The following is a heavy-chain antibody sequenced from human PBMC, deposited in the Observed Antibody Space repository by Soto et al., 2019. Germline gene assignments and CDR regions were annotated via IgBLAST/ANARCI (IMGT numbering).Heavy chain of an antibody. J-gene: IGHJ5*02. Sequence: PGGSLRLSCAGSGFTFGDSYMSWIRQAPGKGLEWLSYISPGSRYPAYADSVKGRFTIFRDDARRSLFLQMTSLTAEDTAMYYCVRGGGGGLFDPWGQGTMVTVSS. CDR1: GFTFGDSY. V-gene: IGHV3-11*06. CDR2: ISPGSRYP. CDR3: VRGGGGGLFDP. D-gene: IGHD2-15*01.